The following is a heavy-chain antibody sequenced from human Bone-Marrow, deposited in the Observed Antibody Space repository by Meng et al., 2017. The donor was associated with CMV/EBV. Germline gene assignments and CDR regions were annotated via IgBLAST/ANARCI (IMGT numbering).Heavy chain of an antibody. V-gene: IGHV3-21*06. CDR3: GKDQLRYCTNGLSSYFDY. J-gene: IGHJ4*02. CDR2: ISSSSSYI. D-gene: IGHD2-8*01. Sequence: GESLKISCAASGFTFSSYSMNWVRQAPGKGLEWVSSISSSSSYIYYADSVKGRFTISRDNSKNTLYLHMKNLRVEDTAVYYCGKDQLRYCTNGLSSYFDYWGLGTKVTVSS. CDR1: GFTFSSYS.